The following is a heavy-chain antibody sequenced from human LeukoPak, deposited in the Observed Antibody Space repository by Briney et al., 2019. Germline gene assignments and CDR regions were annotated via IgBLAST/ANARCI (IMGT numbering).Heavy chain of an antibody. D-gene: IGHD3-3*01. CDR3: ARGPIIRFLEWLSPSYYFGY. J-gene: IGHJ4*02. CDR1: GYTFTGYY. CDR2: INPNSGGT. V-gene: IGHV1-2*04. Sequence: ASVKVSCKASGYTFTGYYMHWVRQAPGQGLEWMGWINPNSGGTNYAQKFQGWVTMTRDTSISTAYMELSRLRSDDTAVYYCARGPIIRFLEWLSPSYYFGYWGQGTLVTVSS.